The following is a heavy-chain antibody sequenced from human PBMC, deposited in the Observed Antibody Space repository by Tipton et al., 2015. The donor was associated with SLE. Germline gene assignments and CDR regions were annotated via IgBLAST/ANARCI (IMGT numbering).Heavy chain of an antibody. CDR3: TTDDGGWYLQH. J-gene: IGHJ1*01. V-gene: IGHV3-53*05. Sequence: SLRLSCAASGFTVSSNYMNWVRQAPGKGLEWVSVIYAGGSTYYADSVKGRFTTSRDSSKNTLYLQMTSLRAEDTAVYYCTTDDGGWYLQHWGQGTLVTVSS. CDR2: IYAGGST. D-gene: IGHD6-19*01. CDR1: GFTVSSNY.